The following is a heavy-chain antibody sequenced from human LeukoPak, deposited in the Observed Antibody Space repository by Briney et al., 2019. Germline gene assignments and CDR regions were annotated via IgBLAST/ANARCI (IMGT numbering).Heavy chain of an antibody. CDR3: ARDCGSGLDY. CDR2: ISYDGSNK. CDR1: GFTFSSYA. J-gene: IGHJ4*02. D-gene: IGHD3-22*01. V-gene: IGHV3-30-3*01. Sequence: QPGGSLRLSCAASGFTFSSYAMHWVRQAPGKGLEWVAVISYDGSNKYYADSVKGRFTISRDNSKNTLYLQMNSLRAEDTAVYYCARDCGSGLDYWGQGTLVTVSS.